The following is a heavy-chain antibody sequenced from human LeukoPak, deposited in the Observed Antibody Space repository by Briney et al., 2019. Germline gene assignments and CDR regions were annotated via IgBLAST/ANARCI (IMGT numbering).Heavy chain of an antibody. CDR1: GGSISSYY. CDR3: ARGLSSGWYFDY. CDR2: LSYSEST. D-gene: IGHD6-19*01. V-gene: IGHV4-59*01. J-gene: IGHJ4*02. Sequence: SETLSLTCTVSGGSISSYYWSWIRQPPGKGLEWIGYLSYSESTNYNPSLKSRVTISVDTSKNMFSLNLSSVTAADTAVYYCARGLSSGWYFDYWGRGTLVTVSS.